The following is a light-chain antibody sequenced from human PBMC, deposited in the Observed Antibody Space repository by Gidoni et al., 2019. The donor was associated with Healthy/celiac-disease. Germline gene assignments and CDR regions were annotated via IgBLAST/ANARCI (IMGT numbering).Light chain of an antibody. J-gene: IGLJ3*02. CDR3: SSYTTSSTPGV. V-gene: IGLV2-14*01. CDR1: SNDVGAYNY. Sequence: ISCTGTSNDVGAYNYVSWYQQHPGKAPKLIIYEVNNRPSGVSHRFSGSKSGNTASLTISGLQAEDETDYYCSSYTTSSTPGVFGGGTQLTVL. CDR2: EVN.